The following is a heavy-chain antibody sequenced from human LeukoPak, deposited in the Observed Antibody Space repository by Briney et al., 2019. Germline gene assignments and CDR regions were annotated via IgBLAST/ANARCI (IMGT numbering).Heavy chain of an antibody. J-gene: IGHJ4*02. D-gene: IGHD1-26*01. V-gene: IGHV1-46*01. CDR1: GYTFTYYY. Sequence: ASVKVSCKASGYTFTYYYMHWVRQAPGQGVEWMGIINPSGGSTSYAQKFQGRVTMTRDTSTSTVYMELSSLRSEDTAVYYCARKAGGSYRLDYWGQGTLVTVSS. CDR3: ARKAGGSYRLDY. CDR2: INPSGGST.